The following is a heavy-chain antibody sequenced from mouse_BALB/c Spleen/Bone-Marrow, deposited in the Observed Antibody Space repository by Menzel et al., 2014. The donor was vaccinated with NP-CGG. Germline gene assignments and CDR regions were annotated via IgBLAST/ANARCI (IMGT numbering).Heavy chain of an antibody. CDR1: GFTFSNYG. D-gene: IGHD2-1*01. J-gene: IGHJ2*01. CDR3: VRGNYGNYVDYFDF. CDR2: INSNGGST. Sequence: EVMLVESGGGLVQPGGSLKLSCAASGFTFSNYGMSWVRQTPDKRLELVATINSNGGSTYYPDSVKGRFTISRGTAKNTLCLQMSSLKSEETAMYYCVRGNYGNYVDYFDFWGQGTTLTVSS. V-gene: IGHV5-6-3*01.